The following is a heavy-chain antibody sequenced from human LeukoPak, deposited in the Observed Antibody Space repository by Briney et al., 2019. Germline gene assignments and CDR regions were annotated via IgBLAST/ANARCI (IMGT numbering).Heavy chain of an antibody. CDR2: IIPILGIA. J-gene: IGHJ6*02. CDR3: ARDFSWTGDYYYYGMDV. CDR1: GGTFSSYA. V-gene: IGHV1-69*04. Sequence: GASVKVSCKASGGTFSSYAISWVRQAPGQGLEWMGRIIPILGIANYAQKFQGRVTITADKSTSIAYMELSSLRSEDTAVYYCARDFSWTGDYYYYGMDVWGQGTTVTVSS. D-gene: IGHD3/OR15-3a*01.